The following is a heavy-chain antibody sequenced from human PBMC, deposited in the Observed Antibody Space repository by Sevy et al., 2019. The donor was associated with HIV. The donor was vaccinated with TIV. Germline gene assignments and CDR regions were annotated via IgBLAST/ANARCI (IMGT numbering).Heavy chain of an antibody. CDR1: GFTFSSYG. CDR3: ARDSGYTGYD. V-gene: IGHV3-30*03. Sequence: GGSLRLSCAASGFTFSSYGMHWVRQAPGKGLEWVAVISYDGSNKYYADSVKGRFTISRDNARNSLYLQMNSLRVDDTAVYYCARDSGYTGYDWGQGTLVTVSS. D-gene: IGHD5-12*01. CDR2: ISYDGSNK. J-gene: IGHJ4*02.